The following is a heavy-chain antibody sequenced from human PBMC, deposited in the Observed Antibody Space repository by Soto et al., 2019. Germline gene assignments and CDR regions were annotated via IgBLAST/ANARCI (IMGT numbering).Heavy chain of an antibody. CDR1: GGSISHYY. J-gene: IGHJ4*02. V-gene: IGHV4-59*01. Sequence: PSETLSLTCTVSGGSISHYYWNWMRQPPGKGLEWIGYVHYSGTTSYNPTLKRRVTISLDTSNNQFSLTLSSVTAADTAVYYCARRWSGTDYWGQGTLVTVSS. D-gene: IGHD3-10*01. CDR2: VHYSGTT. CDR3: ARRWSGTDY.